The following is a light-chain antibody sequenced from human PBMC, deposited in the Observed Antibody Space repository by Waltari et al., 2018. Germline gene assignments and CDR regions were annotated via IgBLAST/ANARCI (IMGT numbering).Light chain of an antibody. CDR1: QAITNY. J-gene: IGKJ3*01. CDR3: QRYDNLPIFA. CDR2: DAS. Sequence: DIQMTQSPPSLSASVGDRVTITCRACQAITNYLNWYQQKPGKAPKLLIHDASKLETGVPSRFSGSQSGTHFTLTISSLQPEDIGTYYCQRYDNLPIFAFGPGTKVEI. V-gene: IGKV1-33*01.